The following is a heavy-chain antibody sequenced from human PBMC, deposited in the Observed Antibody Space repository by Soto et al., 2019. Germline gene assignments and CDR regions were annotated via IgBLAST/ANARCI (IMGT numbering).Heavy chain of an antibody. CDR3: TRVRDSNDY. V-gene: IGHV3-48*03. Sequence: GGSLRLSCVGSGFTFSIYEMNWVRQAPGKGLEWVSNIRSSGRSINYADSVKGRFTISRDNAKNSLYLQMNSLRAEDTAVYYCTRVRDSNDYWGQGTLVTVSS. CDR2: IRSSGRSI. J-gene: IGHJ4*02. CDR1: GFTFSIYE. D-gene: IGHD3-22*01.